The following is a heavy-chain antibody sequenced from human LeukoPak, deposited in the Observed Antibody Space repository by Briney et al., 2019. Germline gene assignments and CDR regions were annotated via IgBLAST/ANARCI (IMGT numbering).Heavy chain of an antibody. CDR3: ARQGITGTTPFDY. V-gene: IGHV3-23*01. D-gene: IGHD1-7*01. CDR1: GFTFSSYA. Sequence: GGSLRLSCAASGFTFSSYAMTWVRQAPGKGLEWVSGISGSGGSTYYADSVKGRFTISRDNAKNSLYLQMNSLRAEDTAVYYCARQGITGTTPFDYWGQGTLVTVSS. CDR2: ISGSGGST. J-gene: IGHJ4*02.